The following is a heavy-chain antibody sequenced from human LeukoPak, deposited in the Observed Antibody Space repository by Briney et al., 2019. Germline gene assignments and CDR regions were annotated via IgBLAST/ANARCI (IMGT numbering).Heavy chain of an antibody. CDR3: VKQLGYCSDGSCYFPY. V-gene: IGHV3-23*01. CDR1: GFTFSSSA. J-gene: IGHJ4*02. D-gene: IGHD2-15*01. Sequence: GGSLRLSCAASGFTFSSSAMSWVRQAPGKGLEWVSAISNNGGYTYYADSVQGRLTISRDNSKSTLCLQMNSLRAEDTAVYYCVKQLGYCSDGSCYFPYWGQGTLVTVSS. CDR2: ISNNGGYT.